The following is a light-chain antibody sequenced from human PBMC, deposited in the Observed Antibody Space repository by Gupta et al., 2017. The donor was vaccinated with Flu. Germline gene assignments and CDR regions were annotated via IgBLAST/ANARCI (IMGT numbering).Light chain of an antibody. V-gene: IGKV1-33*01. CDR1: HDISNW. CDR3: QQYDNLPRTLT. J-gene: IGKJ4*01. CDR2: DAS. Sequence: QMTQSPSSLSASAGDRVTITCQASHDISNWLNWYQQKPGKAPKLLIYDASNLHSGVPSRFSGSGSGTHFTRSISGLQPEDIGTYYCQQYDNLPRTLTFGGGTRLEIK.